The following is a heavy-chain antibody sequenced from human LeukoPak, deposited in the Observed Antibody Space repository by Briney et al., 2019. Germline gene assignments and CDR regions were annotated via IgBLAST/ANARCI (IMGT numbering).Heavy chain of an antibody. D-gene: IGHD6-19*01. CDR3: AGEPPNSSGWYVPAIVRGRAYFDY. Sequence: ASETLSLTCTVSGGSISSSSYYWGWIRQPPGKGLEWIGSIYYSGSTYYNPSLKSRVTISVDTSKNQFSLKLSSVTAADTAVYYCAGEPPNSSGWYVPAIVRGRAYFDYWGQGTLVTVSS. J-gene: IGHJ4*02. V-gene: IGHV4-39*07. CDR2: IYYSGST. CDR1: GGSISSSSYY.